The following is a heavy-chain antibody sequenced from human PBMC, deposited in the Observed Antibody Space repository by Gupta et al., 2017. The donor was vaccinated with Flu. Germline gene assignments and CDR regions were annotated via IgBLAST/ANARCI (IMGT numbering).Heavy chain of an antibody. J-gene: IGHJ4*02. CDR3: TRFDDSSGYYYGFDY. V-gene: IGHV3-49*04. CDR2: IRSKAYGGTT. CDR1: GFTFGDYA. D-gene: IGHD3-22*01. Sequence: EVQLVESGGGLVQPGRSLRLSCTASGFTFGDYAMSWVRQAPGKGLEWVGFIRSKAYGGTTEYAASVKGRFTISRDDSKSIAYLQMNSLKTEDTAVYYCTRFDDSSGYYYGFDYWGQGTLVTVSS.